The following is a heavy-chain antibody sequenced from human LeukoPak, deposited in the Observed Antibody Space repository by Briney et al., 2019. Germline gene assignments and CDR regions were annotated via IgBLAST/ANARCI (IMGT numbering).Heavy chain of an antibody. CDR2: IYYSGTS. J-gene: IGHJ3*02. CDR3: ARLDVGKVRYCSSTSCFGAFHI. Sequence: SETLSLTCTVSGGSISGGSYFWSWIRQSPGKGLEWIGNIYYSGTSYYNPSLKSRVTISVDTSKNQFSLKVNSMSAADTAVYYCARLDVGKVRYCSSTSCFGAFHIWGQGTMVNVSS. V-gene: IGHV4-39*07. D-gene: IGHD2-2*01. CDR1: GGSISGGSYF.